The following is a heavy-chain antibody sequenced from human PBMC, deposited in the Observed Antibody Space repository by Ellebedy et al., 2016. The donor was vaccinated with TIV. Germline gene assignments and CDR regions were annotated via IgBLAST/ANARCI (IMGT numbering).Heavy chain of an antibody. J-gene: IGHJ3*02. D-gene: IGHD3-10*01. V-gene: IGHV1-24*01. CDR1: GFTFSSYA. Sequence: GESLKISXAASGFTFSSYAMHWVRQAPGKGLEWMGGFDPEDGETIYAQKFQGRVTMTEDTSTDTAYMELSSLRSEDTAVYYCATDWAYGSGTYSSTGAFDIWGQGTMVTVSS. CDR3: ATDWAYGSGTYSSTGAFDI. CDR2: FDPEDGET.